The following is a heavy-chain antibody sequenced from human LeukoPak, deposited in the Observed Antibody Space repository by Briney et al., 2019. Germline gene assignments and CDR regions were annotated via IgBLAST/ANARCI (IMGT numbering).Heavy chain of an antibody. Sequence: SETLSLTCAVYGGSFSGYYWSWIRQPPGKGLESIGNIDHRASTKSNPSLKSRVTISLDTSKNQFSLKLSSVTAADTAVYYCARVNSGTVLITDYHYYYMDIWGRGTTVTV. V-gene: IGHV4-34*01. D-gene: IGHD3-22*01. J-gene: IGHJ6*03. CDR1: GGSFSGYY. CDR3: ARVNSGTVLITDYHYYYMDI. CDR2: IDHRAST.